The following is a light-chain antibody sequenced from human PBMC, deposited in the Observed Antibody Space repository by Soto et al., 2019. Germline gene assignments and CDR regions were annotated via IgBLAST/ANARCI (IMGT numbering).Light chain of an antibody. J-gene: IGKJ1*01. CDR1: QSVSSSY. CDR3: QQYISSPLT. V-gene: IGKV3-20*01. Sequence: EIVLTHSPGTLSLSPGERATLSFSSSQSVSSSYLAWYQQKPGQAPRLLIYGASSRATGIPDRFSGSGSGTDFTLTISRLEPEDFAVYYCQQYISSPLTFGQGTKVDIK. CDR2: GAS.